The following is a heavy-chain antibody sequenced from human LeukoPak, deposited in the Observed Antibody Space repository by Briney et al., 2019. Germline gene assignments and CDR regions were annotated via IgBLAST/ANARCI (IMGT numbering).Heavy chain of an antibody. V-gene: IGHV4-59*01. Sequence: SETLSLTCTVSGGSISSYYWSWIRQPPGKGLEWIGYIYYIGGTNYNPSLKSRVTISVDTSKNQFSLKLSSVTAADTAVYYCARRYGSGSSGTFDYWGQGTLVTVSS. D-gene: IGHD3-10*01. CDR3: ARRYGSGSSGTFDY. J-gene: IGHJ4*02. CDR2: IYYIGGT. CDR1: GGSISSYY.